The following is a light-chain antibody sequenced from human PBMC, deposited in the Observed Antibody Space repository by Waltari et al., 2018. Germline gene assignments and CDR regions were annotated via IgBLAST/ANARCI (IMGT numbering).Light chain of an antibody. Sequence: QSVLTQPPSASGTPGQRVSISCSGSSSNIGSNSVNWYQQLPGTAPKLLIYTNDPRPSGVPDRFSGSKSGTSASLAISGLQSEDEAEYHCAVWDDSLNGPLFGGGTKLTVL. V-gene: IGLV1-44*01. J-gene: IGLJ2*01. CDR3: AVWDDSLNGPL. CDR2: TND. CDR1: SSNIGSNS.